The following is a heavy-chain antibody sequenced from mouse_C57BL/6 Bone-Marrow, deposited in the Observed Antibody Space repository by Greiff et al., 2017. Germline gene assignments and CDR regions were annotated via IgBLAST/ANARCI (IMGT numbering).Heavy chain of an antibody. D-gene: IGHD1-1*01. Sequence: EVKVEESGEGLVKPGGSLKLSCAASGFTFSSYAMSWVRQTPEKRLEWVAYISSGGVYIYYADTVKGRFTISRDNSRNTLYLQMSSLKSKDTAMYYCTRGHYGSSFDYWGQGTTLTVSS. J-gene: IGHJ2*01. CDR3: TRGHYGSSFDY. CDR2: ISSGGVYI. V-gene: IGHV5-9-1*02. CDR1: GFTFSSYA.